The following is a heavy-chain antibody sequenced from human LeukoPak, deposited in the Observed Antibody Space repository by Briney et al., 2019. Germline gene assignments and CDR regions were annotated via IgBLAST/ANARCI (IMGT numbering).Heavy chain of an antibody. D-gene: IGHD3-22*01. Sequence: SETLSLTCTVSGGSISSYYWSWIRQPPGKGLESLGYIYYSGSTYYNPSLESRVSISVDTSKNQFSLKLTSVTAADTAVYYCARDRRAGQSGYWFDPWGQGTLVTVSS. CDR2: IYYSGST. V-gene: IGHV4-59*01. CDR3: ARDRRAGQSGYWFDP. J-gene: IGHJ5*02. CDR1: GGSISSYY.